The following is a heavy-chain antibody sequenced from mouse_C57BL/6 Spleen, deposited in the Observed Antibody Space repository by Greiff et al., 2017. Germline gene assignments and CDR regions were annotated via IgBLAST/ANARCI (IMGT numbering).Heavy chain of an antibody. V-gene: IGHV1-72*01. CDR3: AKESAFYFDY. CDR1: GYTFTSYW. J-gene: IGHJ2*01. Sequence: QVQLQQPGAELVKPGASVKLSCKASGYTFTSYWMQWVKQRPGRGLEWIGRIVPNSGGTKYNEKFKSKATLTVDKPSSTAYMQLRSLTSEDSAVYYCAKESAFYFDYWGKGTTLTVSS. CDR2: IVPNSGGT.